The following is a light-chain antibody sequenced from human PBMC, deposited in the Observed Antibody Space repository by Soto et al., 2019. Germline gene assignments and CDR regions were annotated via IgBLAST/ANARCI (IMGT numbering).Light chain of an antibody. CDR2: DAS. V-gene: IGKV1-33*01. Sequence: DIQMTQSPSSLSASVGDRVTIACQTSHDVSWNLNWFQQKPGEAPKLLIYDASNLARGVPSRFSGSGSGTDFALTISSLQPEDVATYYCQQYSSMLSFGGGTEVDLK. CDR1: HDVSWN. CDR3: QQYSSMLS. J-gene: IGKJ4*01.